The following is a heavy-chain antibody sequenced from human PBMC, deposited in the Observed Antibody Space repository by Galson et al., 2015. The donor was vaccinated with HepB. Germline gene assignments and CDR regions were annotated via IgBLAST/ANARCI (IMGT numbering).Heavy chain of an antibody. D-gene: IGHD3-9*01. CDR1: GYTFTTYG. Sequence: SVKVSCKASGYTFTTYGISWVRQAPGQGLEWMGWISAYNGNTNYAQKLQGRVTMTTDTFTSTAYMELRSLRSDDTAVYYCARDILTGYVEPWGQGTLVTVSS. CDR2: ISAYNGNT. CDR3: ARDILTGYVEP. V-gene: IGHV1-18*01. J-gene: IGHJ4*02.